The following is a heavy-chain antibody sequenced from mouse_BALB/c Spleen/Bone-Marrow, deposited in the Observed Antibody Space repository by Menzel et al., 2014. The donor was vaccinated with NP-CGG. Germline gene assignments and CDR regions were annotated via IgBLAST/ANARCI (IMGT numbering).Heavy chain of an antibody. CDR2: INPSTGYT. V-gene: IGHV1-7*01. J-gene: IGHJ1*01. CDR1: GYTFTSYW. CDR3: ARDWYFDV. Sequence: VQVVESGAELAKPGASVKMSCKASGYTFTSYWMHWVKQRPGQGLEWIGYINPSTGYTEYNQKFKDKATLTADKSSSTAYMQLSSLTSEDSAVYYCARDWYFDVWGAGTTVTVSS.